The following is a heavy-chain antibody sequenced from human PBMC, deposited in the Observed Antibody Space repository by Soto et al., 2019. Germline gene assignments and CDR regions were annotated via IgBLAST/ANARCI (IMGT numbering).Heavy chain of an antibody. CDR2: VYSGGTT. Sequence: EVQLVESGGGLVQPGGSLRLSCAVSGLTVSRSYMTWVRQAPGKGLEWVSVVYSGGTTYYADSVKGRFTFSTDNSKNTLFLQMDSLRVEDTGVYYCARVAAVNYFDPWGQGTLVTVSS. CDR3: ARVAAVNYFDP. V-gene: IGHV3-66*01. CDR1: GLTVSRSY. D-gene: IGHD1-7*01. J-gene: IGHJ5*02.